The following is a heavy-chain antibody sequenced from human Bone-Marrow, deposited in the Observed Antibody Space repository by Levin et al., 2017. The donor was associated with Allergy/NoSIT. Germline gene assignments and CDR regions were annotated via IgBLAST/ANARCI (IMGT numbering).Heavy chain of an antibody. CDR3: ARIRSRGSGSPYYFDY. D-gene: IGHD3-10*01. CDR2: IIPMLGRA. V-gene: IGHV1-69*13. Sequence: SVKVSCKFSGDTFSIYGITWVRQAPGQGLEWMGGIIPMLGRANYAQKFQGRVTITADESTSIAYMELSSLRSEDTAVYYCARIRSRGSGSPYYFDYWGQGTLVTVSS. CDR1: GDTFSIYG. J-gene: IGHJ4*02.